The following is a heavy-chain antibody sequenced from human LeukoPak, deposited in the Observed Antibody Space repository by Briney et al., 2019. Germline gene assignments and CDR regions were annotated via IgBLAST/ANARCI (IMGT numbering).Heavy chain of an antibody. CDR3: ARLYLPATRFDY. CDR2: ILTSGKT. J-gene: IGHJ4*02. CDR1: GGSITTYY. D-gene: IGHD5-24*01. V-gene: IGHV4-4*07. Sequence: PSETLSLTCTISGGSITTYYWTWIRQPAGKGLEWIGRILTSGKTNYNPSLESRVTMSADTSKNQFSLKLTSVTAADTAVYYCARLYLPATRFDYWGQGTLVTVSS.